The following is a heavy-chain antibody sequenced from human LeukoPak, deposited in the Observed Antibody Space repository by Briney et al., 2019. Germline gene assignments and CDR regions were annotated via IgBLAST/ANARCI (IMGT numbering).Heavy chain of an antibody. CDR3: ARDPPRIAVAGGPFDY. D-gene: IGHD6-19*01. Sequence: QPGRSLRLSCAASGFTFSSYAIHWVRQAPGKGLEWVAVISYDGSNKYYADSVKGRFTIPRDNSKNTLYLQMNSLRAEDTAVYYCARDPPRIAVAGGPFDYWGQGTLVTVSS. CDR1: GFTFSSYA. CDR2: ISYDGSNK. J-gene: IGHJ4*02. V-gene: IGHV3-30-3*01.